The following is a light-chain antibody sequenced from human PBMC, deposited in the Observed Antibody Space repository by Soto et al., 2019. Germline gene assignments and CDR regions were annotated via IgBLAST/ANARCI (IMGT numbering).Light chain of an antibody. CDR2: GAS. Sequence: EIVLTQSACTLSLSQGERATLSCRASQSVSSNLAWYQQKPGQAPRLLIYGASTRATGIPARFSGSGSGTEFTLTISSLQSEDFAVYYCQQYNNWPWTFGQGTKVDIK. J-gene: IGKJ1*01. V-gene: IGKV3-15*01. CDR3: QQYNNWPWT. CDR1: QSVSSN.